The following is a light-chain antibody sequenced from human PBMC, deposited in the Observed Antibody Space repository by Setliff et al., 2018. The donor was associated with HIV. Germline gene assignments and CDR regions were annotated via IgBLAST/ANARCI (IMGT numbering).Light chain of an antibody. V-gene: IGLV2-11*01. Sequence: ALTQPRSVSGSPGQSVTISCTGTISDVGGYDFVSWYQHHPGKAPKLIINDVSKRPSGVPNRFSGSKSRNTASLTISGLQAEDEADYYCCSYAGSYTSLYVFGTGTKVTVL. CDR2: DVS. CDR1: ISDVGGYDF. CDR3: CSYAGSYTSLYV. J-gene: IGLJ1*01.